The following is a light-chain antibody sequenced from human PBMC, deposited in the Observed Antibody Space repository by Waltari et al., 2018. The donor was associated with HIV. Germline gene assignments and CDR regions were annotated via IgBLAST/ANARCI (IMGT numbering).Light chain of an antibody. J-gene: IGKJ2*01. Sequence: DIQMTQYPSTLSASVGDRGTITCRVSQSIRTWLSCYQQTPGKAPKFLIYKASTLEFGAPSSFSGSGSGTEFTLTISSLHPDDFATYYCQQYHSYPYTFGQGTHLEIK. CDR2: KAS. V-gene: IGKV1-5*03. CDR3: QQYHSYPYT. CDR1: QSIRTW.